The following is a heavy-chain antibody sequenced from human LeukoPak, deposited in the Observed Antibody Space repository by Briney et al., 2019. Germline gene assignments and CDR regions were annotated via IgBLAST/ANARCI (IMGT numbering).Heavy chain of an antibody. Sequence: PSETLSLTCTVSGGSISSYYWSWLRQPPGKGLEWIGYIYYSGSTNYNPSLKSRGTISVDRSKNQFSLKLSSVAAADTAVYYCARGSYSVDYWGQGTLVSVSS. CDR2: IYYSGST. CDR1: GGSISSYY. D-gene: IGHD1-26*01. CDR3: ARGSYSVDY. J-gene: IGHJ4*02. V-gene: IGHV4-59*01.